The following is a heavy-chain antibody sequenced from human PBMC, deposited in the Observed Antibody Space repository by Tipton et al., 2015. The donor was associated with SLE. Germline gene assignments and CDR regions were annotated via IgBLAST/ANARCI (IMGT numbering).Heavy chain of an antibody. CDR2: INWNGGST. Sequence: SLRLSCAASGFTFSSYGMSWVRQAPGKGLEWVSGINWNGGSTGYADSVKGRFTISRDNAKNSLYLQMNSLRAEDTALYYCARKDSSGYPGDYWGQGTLVTVSS. J-gene: IGHJ4*02. CDR1: GFTFSSYG. D-gene: IGHD3-22*01. CDR3: ARKDSSGYPGDY. V-gene: IGHV3-20*04.